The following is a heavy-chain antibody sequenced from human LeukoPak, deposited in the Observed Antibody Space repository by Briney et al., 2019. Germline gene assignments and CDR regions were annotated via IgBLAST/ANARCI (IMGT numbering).Heavy chain of an antibody. CDR3: ARGSRWTAFDI. CDR1: GGSFSGYY. J-gene: IGHJ3*02. D-gene: IGHD6-13*01. V-gene: IGHV4-34*01. Sequence: PSATLSLTCAVSGGSFSGYYWSWIRQPPGKGLEWIGEINHSGSTNYNPSLKSRVTISVDTSKNQFSLKLSSVTAADTAVYYCARGSRWTAFDIWGQGTMVTVSS. CDR2: INHSGST.